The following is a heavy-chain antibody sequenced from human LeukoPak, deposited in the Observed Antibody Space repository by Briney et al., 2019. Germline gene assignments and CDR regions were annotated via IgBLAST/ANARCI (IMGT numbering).Heavy chain of an antibody. Sequence: PGGSLRLSCAASGFIFSSQSMNWVRQAPGKGLEWVSSISSSSNYIYYADSVKGRFTISRDNAKNSLYLQMNSLRAEDTAVYYCARDRDSGSPFDYWGQGTLVTVSS. CDR3: ARDRDSGSPFDY. CDR2: ISSSSNYI. D-gene: IGHD6-6*01. V-gene: IGHV3-21*01. CDR1: GFIFSSQS. J-gene: IGHJ4*02.